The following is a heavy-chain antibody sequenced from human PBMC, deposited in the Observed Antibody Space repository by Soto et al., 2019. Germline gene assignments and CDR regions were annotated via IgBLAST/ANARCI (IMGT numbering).Heavy chain of an antibody. J-gene: IGHJ5*02. V-gene: IGHV1-18*01. D-gene: IGHD3-3*01. Sequence: DSVKVSCKTFGYTFNTYGINWVRQAPGQGLELMGWISAYDGKTTYAEKFQGRVTLTTDTSTSTAYMELRRLRSDDTAIYYCARDPHEFWTSYWFDPWGQGTPVTVSS. CDR3: ARDPHEFWTSYWFDP. CDR2: ISAYDGKT. CDR1: GYTFNTYG.